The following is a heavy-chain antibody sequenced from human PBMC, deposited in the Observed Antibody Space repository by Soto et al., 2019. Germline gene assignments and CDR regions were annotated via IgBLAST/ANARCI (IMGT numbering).Heavy chain of an antibody. J-gene: IGHJ4*02. V-gene: IGHV1-69*02. Sequence: QVQLVQSGAEVKKPGSSVKVSCRASGDTFNFYTINWVRQAPGLGLEWMGRFNLILSFSNSALKFQGRVTLTADKSTSTAYMVLSSLRSEDTAIYYCATSFGSGSRAFDYWGQGALVTVCS. CDR2: FNLILSFS. D-gene: IGHD3-10*01. CDR1: GDTFNFYT. CDR3: ATSFGSGSRAFDY.